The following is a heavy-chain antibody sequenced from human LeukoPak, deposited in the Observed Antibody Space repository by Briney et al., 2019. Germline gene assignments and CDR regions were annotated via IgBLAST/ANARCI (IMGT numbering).Heavy chain of an antibody. CDR1: GYSISSGYY. CDR2: IYYSGST. CDR3: ARNDSSGYFDY. D-gene: IGHD3-22*01. Sequence: SETLSLTCAVSGYSISSGYYWGWIRQPPGKRPEWIGSIYYSGSTHYNPSLKSRVTISVDTSKNQFSLRLGSVTAADTAVYYCARNDSSGYFDYWGQGTLVTVSS. V-gene: IGHV4-38-2*01. J-gene: IGHJ4*02.